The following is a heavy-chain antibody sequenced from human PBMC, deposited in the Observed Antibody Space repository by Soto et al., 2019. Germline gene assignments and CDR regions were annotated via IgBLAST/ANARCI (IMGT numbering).Heavy chain of an antibody. CDR3: AGSFSDWYSGMDV. V-gene: IGHV3-48*02. J-gene: IGHJ6*02. CDR2: ITSSGRTI. D-gene: IGHD6-19*01. Sequence: EVRLVESGGRLVQPGGSLRLSCAASGFAFSSYNMDWVRQAPGKGLEWLSYITSSGRTIYYADSVKGRFTISRDNAKNLLYLQMNSLRDEDTAVYFFAGSFSDWYSGMDVWGQGTTVTVSS. CDR1: GFAFSSYN.